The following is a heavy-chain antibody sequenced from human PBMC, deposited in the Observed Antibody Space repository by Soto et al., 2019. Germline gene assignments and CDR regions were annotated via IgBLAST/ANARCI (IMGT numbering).Heavy chain of an antibody. CDR2: IWYDGSNK. CDR1: GFTFSSYG. V-gene: IGHV3-33*01. Sequence: PGGSLRLSCAASGFTFSSYGMHWVRQAPGKGLEWVAVIWYDGSNKYYADSVKGRFTISRDNSKNTLYLQMNSLRAEDTAVYYCARDLHRYHSVFDYYGMDVWGQGTTVTVSS. J-gene: IGHJ6*02. CDR3: ARDLHRYHSVFDYYGMDV. D-gene: IGHD3-22*01.